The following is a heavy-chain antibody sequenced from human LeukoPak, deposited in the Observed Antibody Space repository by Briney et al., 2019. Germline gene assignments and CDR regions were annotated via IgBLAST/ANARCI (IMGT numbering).Heavy chain of an antibody. Sequence: ASVKVSCKASGYTFTSYDISWVRQAPGQGLEWMGWISAYNGNTNYAQKLQGRVTMTTDTSTSTAYMELRSLRSDDTAVYYCARSAPRIVVVPAAISDNWFDPWGQGTLVTVSS. CDR2: ISAYNGNT. J-gene: IGHJ5*02. CDR1: GYTFTSYD. D-gene: IGHD2-2*01. CDR3: ARSAPRIVVVPAAISDNWFDP. V-gene: IGHV1-18*01.